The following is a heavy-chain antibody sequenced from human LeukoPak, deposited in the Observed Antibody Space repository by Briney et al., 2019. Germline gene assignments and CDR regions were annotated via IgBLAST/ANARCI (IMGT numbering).Heavy chain of an antibody. J-gene: IGHJ4*02. CDR1: GYTFTSYA. D-gene: IGHD3-3*01. V-gene: IGHV7-4-1*02. CDR2: INTNTGNP. CDR3: ARDPRVGVVINPLYY. Sequence: ASVKVSCKASGYTFTSYAMNWVRQAPGQGLEWMGWINTNTGNPTYAQGFTGRFVSSLDTSVSTAYLQISSLKAEDTAVYYCARDPRVGVVINPLYYWGQGTLVTVSS.